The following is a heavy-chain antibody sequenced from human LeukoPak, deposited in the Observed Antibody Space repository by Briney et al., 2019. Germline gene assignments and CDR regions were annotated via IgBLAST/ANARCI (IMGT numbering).Heavy chain of an antibody. D-gene: IGHD3-16*01. CDR1: GFTFSTYG. Sequence: GRSLRLSCAASGFTFSTYGMHWVRQAPGKGLVWVSRINGDGSTTSYADSVRGRFTISRDNAKNTLFLQMNSLSVEDTAVYYCRTYRWGDPFDSWGQGTLVTVSS. V-gene: IGHV3-74*01. CDR3: RTYRWGDPFDS. J-gene: IGHJ4*02. CDR2: INGDGSTT.